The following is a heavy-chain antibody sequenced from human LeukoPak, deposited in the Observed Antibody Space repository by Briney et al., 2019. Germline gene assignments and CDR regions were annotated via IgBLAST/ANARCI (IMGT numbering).Heavy chain of an antibody. J-gene: IGHJ4*02. CDR3: AKPGYSSGWYVYFDY. CDR2: ISGSGGST. V-gene: IGHV3-23*01. CDR1: GFTFSRYA. D-gene: IGHD6-19*01. Sequence: GGSLRLSCAASGFTFSRYAMSWVRPAPGKGLEWVSAISGSGGSTYYADSVKGRFTLSRDNSKNTLYLQMNSLRAEDTAVYYCAKPGYSSGWYVYFDYWGQGTLVTVSS.